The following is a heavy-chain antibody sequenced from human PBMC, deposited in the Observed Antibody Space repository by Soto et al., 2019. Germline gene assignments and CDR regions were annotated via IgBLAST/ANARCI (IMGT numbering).Heavy chain of an antibody. Sequence: GASVKVSCKASGYTFTSYYMHWVRQAPGQGLEWMGRINPSSGSTGYAQKFQGRVTMTRNTSISTAYMELSSLRSEDTAVYYCARDYGGNSNYYYYGMDVWGQGTTVTSP. CDR3: ARDYGGNSNYYYYGMDV. CDR2: INPSSGST. CDR1: GYTFTSYY. D-gene: IGHD2-21*02. J-gene: IGHJ6*02. V-gene: IGHV1-46*01.